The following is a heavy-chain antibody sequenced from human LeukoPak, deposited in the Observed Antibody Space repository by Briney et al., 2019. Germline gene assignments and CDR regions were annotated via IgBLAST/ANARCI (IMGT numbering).Heavy chain of an antibody. CDR1: GFTFSSYW. V-gene: IGHV3-7*01. J-gene: IGHJ3*02. CDR2: IKQDGSEK. CDR3: ARKDSRNAPFAFDI. Sequence: GGSLRLSCAASGFTFSSYWMSWVRQAPGKGLEWGANIKQDGSEKYYVDSVKGRFTISRDNAKNSLYLQMNSLRAEDTAVYYCARKDSRNAPFAFDIWGQGTMVTVSS. D-gene: IGHD3-22*01.